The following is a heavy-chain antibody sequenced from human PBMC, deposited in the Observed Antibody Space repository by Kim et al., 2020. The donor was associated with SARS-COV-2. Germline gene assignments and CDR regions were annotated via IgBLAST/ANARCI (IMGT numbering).Heavy chain of an antibody. J-gene: IGHJ4*02. D-gene: IGHD2-15*01. CDR3: VAEIGGREFHN. Sequence: YYPASVKGRFSISRDNSRNTLFLQMNSLGAEDTAIYYGVAEIGGREFHNWGQGTLVTVSS. V-gene: IGHV3-30*01.